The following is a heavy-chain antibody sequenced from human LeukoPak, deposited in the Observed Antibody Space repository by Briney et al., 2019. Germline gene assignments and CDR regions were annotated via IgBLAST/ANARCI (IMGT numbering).Heavy chain of an antibody. J-gene: IGHJ5*02. D-gene: IGHD3-10*01. CDR2: ISHSGST. CDR3: ATFGDRHNWFDP. V-gene: IGHV4-34*01. Sequence: SETLSLTCTVSGGSISSFYYTWIRQPPGKGLEWIGEISHSGSTNYNPSLKSRVTISVDTSKNQFSLKLSSVTAADTAVYYCATFGDRHNWFDPWGQGTLVTVSS. CDR1: GGSISSFY.